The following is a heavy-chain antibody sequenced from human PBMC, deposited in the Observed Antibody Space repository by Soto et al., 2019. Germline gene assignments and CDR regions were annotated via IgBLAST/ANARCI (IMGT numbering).Heavy chain of an antibody. CDR2: LYDVFGS. D-gene: IGHD1-1*01. V-gene: IGHV3-53*01. CDR3: ASWREREHAFDV. J-gene: IGHJ3*01. Sequence: DVQLVESGGGLIQPGESLRLYCVAVGLTVSGTKYVAWVRQAPGKGLEWVSALYDVFGSFYADSVKGRFTTSSDRSRSTVYLPMNDLSPDDTAVYYCASWREREHAFDVWGQGTAVIVSP. CDR1: GLTVSGTKY.